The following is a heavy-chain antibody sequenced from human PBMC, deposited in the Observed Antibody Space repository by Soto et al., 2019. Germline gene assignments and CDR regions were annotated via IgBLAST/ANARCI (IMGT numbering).Heavy chain of an antibody. V-gene: IGHV3-33*01. D-gene: IGHD3-22*01. J-gene: IGHJ6*02. CDR1: GLTFGSYG. Sequence: QVQLEESGGGVVQPGRSLRLSCEASGLTFGSYGMQWVRQAPGKGLEWVAVIWYDGSKKYYAESVKGRFTISRDNSENTLYVQINSLRAEDTAVYYCARATYFYDSSGYSGYGLDVWGQGTTVTVSS. CDR2: IWYDGSKK. CDR3: ARATYFYDSSGYSGYGLDV.